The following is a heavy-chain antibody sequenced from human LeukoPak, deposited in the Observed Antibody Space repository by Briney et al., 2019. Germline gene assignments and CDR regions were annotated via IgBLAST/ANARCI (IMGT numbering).Heavy chain of an antibody. CDR1: GYTFTSYG. D-gene: IGHD2-2*01. CDR3: ARGYCRSTSCHEPPLYGMDV. Sequence: ASVKVSCKASGYTFTSYGISWVRQAPGQGLEWMGWISAYNGNTNYAQKLQGRVNMTTDTSTSTVYMELRSLRSDDTAVYYCARGYCRSTSCHEPPLYGMDVWGQGTTVTVS. J-gene: IGHJ6*02. V-gene: IGHV1-18*01. CDR2: ISAYNGNT.